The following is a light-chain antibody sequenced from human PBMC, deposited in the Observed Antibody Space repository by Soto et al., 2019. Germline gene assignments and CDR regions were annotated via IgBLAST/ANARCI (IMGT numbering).Light chain of an antibody. V-gene: IGKV1-33*01. J-gene: IGKJ4*01. CDR3: QEYDNLPLT. CDR1: QDIDNY. CDR2: DAY. Sequence: DIQMTQSPSSLSASVGDRVTITCQASQDIDNYLNWYQQKPVKAPNLLIFDAYKLETGFPSRFSVGGSGTYFTFTISNLQPDDISTYYCQEYDNLPLTFGGGPNVEIK.